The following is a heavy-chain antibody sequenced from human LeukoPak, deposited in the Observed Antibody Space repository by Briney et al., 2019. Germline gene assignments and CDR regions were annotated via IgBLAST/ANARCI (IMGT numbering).Heavy chain of an antibody. CDR2: ISSSSSYT. CDR3: ATHYYDSSGYYHVHS. V-gene: IGHV3-11*03. J-gene: IGHJ4*02. Sequence: GALRLSCAASGFTFSDEYMSWIRQAPGKGLEWVSFISSSSSYTNYADSVKGRFTISRDNAKNSLYLQMSSLRAEDTAVYYCATHYYDSSGYYHVHSWGQGTLVTVSS. D-gene: IGHD3-22*01. CDR1: GFTFSDEY.